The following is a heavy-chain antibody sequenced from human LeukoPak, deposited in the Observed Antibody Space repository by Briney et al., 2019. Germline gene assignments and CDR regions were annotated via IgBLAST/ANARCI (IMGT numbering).Heavy chain of an antibody. CDR2: IYYSGST. J-gene: IGHJ3*02. D-gene: IGHD3-22*01. Sequence: SETLSLTCTVSGGSISSSSYYWGWIRQPPGKGLEWIGNIYYSGSTYYNPSLKSRVTISVDTSKNQFSLKLSSVTAADTAVYYCARDLYYYDSSGQEAFDIWGQGTMVTVSS. CDR1: GGSISSSSYY. CDR3: ARDLYYYDSSGQEAFDI. V-gene: IGHV4-39*07.